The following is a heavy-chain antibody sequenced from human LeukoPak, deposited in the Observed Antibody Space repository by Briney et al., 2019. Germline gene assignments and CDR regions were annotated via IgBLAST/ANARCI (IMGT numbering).Heavy chain of an antibody. V-gene: IGHV3-48*03. CDR3: ARDPTTMVRGVMIRKYYFDY. CDR2: ISSSGSTI. Sequence: GGSLRLSCAASGFTFSSYEMNWVRQAPGKGLEWVSYISSSGSTIYYADSVKGRFTISRDNAKNSLYLQMNSLRAEDTAVYYCARDPTTMVRGVMIRKYYFDYWGQGTLVTVSS. D-gene: IGHD3-10*01. CDR1: GFTFSSYE. J-gene: IGHJ4*02.